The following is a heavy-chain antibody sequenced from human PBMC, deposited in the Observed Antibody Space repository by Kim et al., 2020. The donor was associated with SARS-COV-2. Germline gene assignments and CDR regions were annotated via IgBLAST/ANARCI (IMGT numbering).Heavy chain of an antibody. Sequence: SETLSLTCAVYGGSFSGYYWSWIRQPPGKGLEWIGEINHSGSTNYNPSLKSRVTISVDTSKNQFSLKLSSVTAADTAVYYCARGRIAAAGTTSLLLGRVSDMDVWGKGTTVTVSS. D-gene: IGHD6-13*01. V-gene: IGHV4-34*01. CDR2: INHSGST. CDR1: GGSFSGYY. J-gene: IGHJ6*03. CDR3: ARGRIAAAGTTSLLLGRVSDMDV.